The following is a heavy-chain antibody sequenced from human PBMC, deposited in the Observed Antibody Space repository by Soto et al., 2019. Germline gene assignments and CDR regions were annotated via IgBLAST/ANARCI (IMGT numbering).Heavy chain of an antibody. Sequence: RRLSCAASGFTFSSFAMSWVRQAPGKGLDWVSAISGSGGSTYSADSVKGRFTISRDNSKNTLYLQMSSLRAEDTAVYYCARGFSAAKGSQPDFWGQGSLVTVSS. V-gene: IGHV3-23*01. CDR3: ARGFSAAKGSQPDF. CDR2: ISGSGGST. J-gene: IGHJ4*02. CDR1: GFTFSSFA. D-gene: IGHD2-15*01.